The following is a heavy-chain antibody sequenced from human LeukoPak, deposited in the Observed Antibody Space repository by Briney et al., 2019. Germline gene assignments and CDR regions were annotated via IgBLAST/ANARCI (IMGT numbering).Heavy chain of an antibody. Sequence: PSVKVSCKASGYTFTSYDINWVRQATGQGLEWMGWMNPNSGNTGYAQKFQGRVTMTRNTSIGTAYMELSSLRSEDTAVYYCARDDSRTGGFDPWGQGTLVTVSS. V-gene: IGHV1-8*01. D-gene: IGHD3-22*01. CDR3: ARDDSRTGGFDP. CDR1: GYTFTSYD. J-gene: IGHJ5*02. CDR2: MNPNSGNT.